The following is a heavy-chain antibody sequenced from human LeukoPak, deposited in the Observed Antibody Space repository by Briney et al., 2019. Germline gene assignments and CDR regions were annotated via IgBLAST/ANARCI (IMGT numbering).Heavy chain of an antibody. J-gene: IGHJ4*02. CDR1: GFTFDDYA. D-gene: IGHD6-13*01. CDR2: ISWNSGSI. V-gene: IGHV3-9*01. Sequence: PGGSLRLSCAASGFTFDDYAMNWVRQAPGKGLEWVSGISWNSGSIGYADSVKGRFTISRDNAKNSLYLQMNSLRAGDTAVYYCARGGIAAAAYNDYWGQGTLVTVSS. CDR3: ARGGIAAAAYNDY.